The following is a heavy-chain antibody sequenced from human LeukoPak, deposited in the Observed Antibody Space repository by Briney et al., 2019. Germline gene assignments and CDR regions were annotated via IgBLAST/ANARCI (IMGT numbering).Heavy chain of an antibody. Sequence: GVSVKVSCKASGYTLTSYYLHWVRQTPGQGLEWLGIINPNDGSATYAQRFQGRVSMTRDTSTSTVYMDLQSLRSEDTAVYYCARGELLLDNWGQGTLVTFSS. CDR1: GYTLTSYY. CDR3: ARGELLLDN. CDR2: INPNDGSA. V-gene: IGHV1-46*03. J-gene: IGHJ4*02. D-gene: IGHD3-10*01.